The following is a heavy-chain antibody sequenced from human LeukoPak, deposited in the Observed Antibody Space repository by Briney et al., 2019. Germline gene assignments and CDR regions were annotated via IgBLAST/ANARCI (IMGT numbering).Heavy chain of an antibody. V-gene: IGHV1-46*01. CDR3: AREIAVAGTFAGIEPDAFDI. Sequence: GASVKVSCKASGYTFTSYYIHWVRQAPGQGLEWMGIINPSGGSTSYAQNFQGRVTMTRDTSTSTVYMELSSLRSEDTAVYYCAREIAVAGTFAGIEPDAFDIWGQGTMVTVPS. J-gene: IGHJ3*02. D-gene: IGHD6-19*01. CDR2: INPSGGST. CDR1: GYTFTSYY.